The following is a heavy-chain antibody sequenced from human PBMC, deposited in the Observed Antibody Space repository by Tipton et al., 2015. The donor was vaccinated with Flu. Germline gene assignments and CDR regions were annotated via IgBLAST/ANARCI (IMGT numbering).Heavy chain of an antibody. CDR1: GVSISSGGYY. CDR2: IHCSGST. V-gene: IGHV4-31*03. CDR3: ARDEDTSLGTH. D-gene: IGHD2-15*01. Sequence: TLSLTCTVSGVSISSGGYYWSWIRQHPGKGLEWIGYIHCSGSTYYNPSLRSRVTISVDTSKNQFSLNLSSLTAADTAVYYCARDEDTSLGTHWGQGTLVTVSS. J-gene: IGHJ4*02.